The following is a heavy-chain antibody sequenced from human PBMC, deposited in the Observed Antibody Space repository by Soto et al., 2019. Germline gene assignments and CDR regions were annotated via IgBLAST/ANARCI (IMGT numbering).Heavy chain of an antibody. Sequence: EAQLVESGGGLVQPGGSLRLSCVASGITFQSFWMHWVRQVPGKGLTWVSRLSPDGSKSDYADSVKGRFTVSRDNAKNTLYLQMNNLRVDDSAIYYCTSDGGFWGQGSLVTVSS. V-gene: IGHV3-74*01. J-gene: IGHJ4*02. CDR3: TSDGGF. CDR1: GITFQSFW. CDR2: LSPDGSKS.